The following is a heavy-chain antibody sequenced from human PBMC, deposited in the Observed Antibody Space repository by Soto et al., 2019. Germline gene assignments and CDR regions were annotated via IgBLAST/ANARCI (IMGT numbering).Heavy chain of an antibody. CDR1: GVTFSDYY. CDR2: ISVDNNTI. J-gene: IGHJ4*02. D-gene: IGHD6-13*01. Sequence: QVQLVESGVALVKPGWSLILSCVTSGVTFSDYYINCLCQAPGKGPECISYISVDNNTIYYDDSVRGRFTIYSDNAKNSVFLQMNRLRVEETAVYYCEINLGRIAAARFEYRGRVNMVTVSS. CDR3: EINLGRIAAARFEY. V-gene: IGHV3-11*01.